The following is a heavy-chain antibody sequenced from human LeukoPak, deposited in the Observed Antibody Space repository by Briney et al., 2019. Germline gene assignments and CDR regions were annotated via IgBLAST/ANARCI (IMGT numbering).Heavy chain of an antibody. CDR1: GGSISTSNY. J-gene: IGHJ5*02. V-gene: IGHV4-39*07. Sequence: SETLSLICTVSGGSISTSNYWGWVRQPPGKGLEWIGNIFYSGSTYYSPSLKSRVTISVDTSKDQFSLKLSSVTAADTAVYYCARALGSGGDGRWFDPRGQGTLVTVSS. D-gene: IGHD3-10*01. CDR3: ARALGSGGDGRWFDP. CDR2: IFYSGST.